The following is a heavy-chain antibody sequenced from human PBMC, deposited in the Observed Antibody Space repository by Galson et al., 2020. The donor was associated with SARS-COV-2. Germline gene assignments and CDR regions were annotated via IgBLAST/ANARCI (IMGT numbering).Heavy chain of an antibody. CDR3: AKGDGKTIFGVNYYYYYMDV. CDR1: GFTFSIYA. CDR2: IGGSGGST. J-gene: IGHJ6*03. Sequence: GGSLRLSCAASGFTFSIYAMSWVRQAPGKGLEWVSGIGGSGGSTYYADSVKGRFTISGDNSRNTLYLQMNSLRAEDTAVYYCAKGDGKTIFGVNYYYYYMDVWGKGTTVTVSS. V-gene: IGHV3-23*01. D-gene: IGHD3-3*01.